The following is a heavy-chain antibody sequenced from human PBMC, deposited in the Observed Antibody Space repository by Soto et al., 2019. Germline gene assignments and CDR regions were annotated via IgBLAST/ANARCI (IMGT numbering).Heavy chain of an antibody. CDR1: GYTLTELS. Sequence: ASVKVSCKVSGYTLTELSMHWVRQAPGKGLEWMGGFDPEDGETIYAQKFQGRVTMTEDTSTDTAYMELSSLRSEDTAVYYCATVDYYGSGSYYKRAGYYYYYYMDVWGKGTTVTVSS. CDR2: FDPEDGET. D-gene: IGHD3-10*01. J-gene: IGHJ6*03. CDR3: ATVDYYGSGSYYKRAGYYYYYYMDV. V-gene: IGHV1-24*01.